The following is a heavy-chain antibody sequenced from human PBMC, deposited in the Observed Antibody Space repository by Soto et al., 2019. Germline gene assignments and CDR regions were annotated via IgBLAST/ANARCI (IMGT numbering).Heavy chain of an antibody. Sequence: SETLSLTCAVYGESLSGHYWSWIRQPPGKGLEWIGEINHSGSTYFKPSLKSRVSISVDTSKNQFSLKLTSVTAADTAVYYCAVKRVFDSSGYYYEGFEHWGQGTLVTVSS. CDR1: GESLSGHY. CDR2: INHSGST. J-gene: IGHJ4*02. D-gene: IGHD3-22*01. CDR3: AVKRVFDSSGYYYEGFEH. V-gene: IGHV4-34*01.